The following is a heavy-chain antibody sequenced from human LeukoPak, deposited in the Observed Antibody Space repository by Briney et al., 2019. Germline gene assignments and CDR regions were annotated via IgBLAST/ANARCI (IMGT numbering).Heavy chain of an antibody. CDR2: IQQDGSEK. CDR1: GFTFSSYW. V-gene: IGHV3-7*05. J-gene: IGHJ4*02. CDR3: AREFDYGGNSPVIDY. D-gene: IGHD4-23*01. Sequence: GGSLRLSCAASGFTFSSYWMSWVRQAPGKGLEWVANIQQDGSEKYYVDSVKGRFTISRDNAKNSLYLQMNSLRAEDTAVYYCAREFDYGGNSPVIDYWGQGTLVTVSS.